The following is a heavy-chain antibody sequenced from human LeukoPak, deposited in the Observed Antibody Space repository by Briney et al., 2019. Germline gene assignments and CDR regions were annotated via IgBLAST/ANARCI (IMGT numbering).Heavy chain of an antibody. CDR2: IYYSGST. CDR3: ASSTPMGISY. V-gene: IGHV4-59*01. Sequence: SETLSLTCTVSGGSFSSYYWSWIRQPPGKGLEWIGYIYYSGSTSYNPSLKSRVTLSVDTSKNQFSLKLSSVTAADTAVYYCASSTPMGISYWGQGTLVTVSS. CDR1: GGSFSSYY. J-gene: IGHJ4*02. D-gene: IGHD7-27*01.